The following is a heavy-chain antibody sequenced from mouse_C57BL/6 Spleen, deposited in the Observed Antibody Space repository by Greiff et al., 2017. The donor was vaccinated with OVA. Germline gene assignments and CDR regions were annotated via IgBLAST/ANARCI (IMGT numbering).Heavy chain of an antibody. CDR2: IFPGSGST. CDR1: GYTFTDYY. CDR3: ARGVAYYSNGYAMDY. V-gene: IGHV1-75*01. J-gene: IGHJ4*01. D-gene: IGHD2-5*01. Sequence: QVQLQQSGPELVKPGASVKISCKASGYTFTDYYINWVKQRPGQGLEWIGWIFPGSGSTYYNEKFKGKATLTVDNSSSTAYMWLSSLTSEDSAVYFCARGVAYYSNGYAMDYWGQGTSVTVSS.